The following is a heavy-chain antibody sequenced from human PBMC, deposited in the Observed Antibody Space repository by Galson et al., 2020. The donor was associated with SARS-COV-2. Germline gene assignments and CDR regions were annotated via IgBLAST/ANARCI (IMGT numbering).Heavy chain of an antibody. CDR2: INPKSGGT. CDR3: ARLRYYDVLTGYIVDV. D-gene: IGHD3-9*01. Sequence: ASVKVSCKAPGYTFTDYYIHWVRQAPGQGLEWMGGINPKSGGTNYAQKFEGRVTMTRDTSITTAYMELSRRRADDTAVYYCARLRYYDVLTGYIVDVWGQGTMVTVSS. V-gene: IGHV1-2*02. J-gene: IGHJ6*02. CDR1: GYTFTDYY.